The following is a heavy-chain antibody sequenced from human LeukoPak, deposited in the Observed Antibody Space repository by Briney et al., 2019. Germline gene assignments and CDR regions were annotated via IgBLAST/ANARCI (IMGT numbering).Heavy chain of an antibody. Sequence: SVKVSCKASGGTFSSYAISWVRQAPGQGLEWMGGIIPIFGTANYAQKFQGRVTITTDESTSTAYMELSSLRSEDTAVYYCATSTRRLYVGYYYMDVWGKGTTVTVSS. D-gene: IGHD2-2*02. CDR1: GGTFSSYA. J-gene: IGHJ6*03. CDR3: ATSTRRLYVGYYYMDV. CDR2: IIPIFGTA. V-gene: IGHV1-69*05.